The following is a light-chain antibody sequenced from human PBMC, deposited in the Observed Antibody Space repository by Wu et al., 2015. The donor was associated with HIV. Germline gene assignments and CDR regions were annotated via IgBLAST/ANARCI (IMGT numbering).Light chain of an antibody. CDR1: QGIRKY. CDR3: QKYDSVPWT. J-gene: IGKJ1*01. CDR2: VAS. V-gene: IGKV1-27*01. Sequence: DIQMTQSPSSLSASVGDRATITCRASQGIRKYLAWYQQKPGKAPKVLIYVASTLQSGVPSRFSGSGYGTDFSLTISSLQPEDVATYYCQKYDSVPWTFGQGTKVEIK.